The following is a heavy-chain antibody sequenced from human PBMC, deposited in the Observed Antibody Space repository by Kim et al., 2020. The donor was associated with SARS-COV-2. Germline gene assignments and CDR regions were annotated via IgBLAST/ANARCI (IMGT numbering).Heavy chain of an antibody. CDR2: IRSKAYGGTT. V-gene: IGHV3-49*03. Sequence: GGSLRLSCTASGFTFGDYAMSWFRQAPGKGLEWVGFIRSKAYGGTTEYAASVKGRFTISRDDSKSIAYLQMNSLKTEDTAVYYCNRDPGYCSSTSCSPKAAFDNWGQGTMVSVPS. J-gene: IGHJ3*02. CDR1: GFTFGDYA. CDR3: NRDPGYCSSTSCSPKAAFDN. D-gene: IGHD2-2*01.